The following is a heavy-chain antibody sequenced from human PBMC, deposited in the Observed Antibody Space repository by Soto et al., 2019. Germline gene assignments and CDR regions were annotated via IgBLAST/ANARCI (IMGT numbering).Heavy chain of an antibody. CDR2: ISSNGGST. D-gene: IGHD3-10*01. V-gene: IGHV3-64*01. Sequence: PGGSLRLSCAASGFTFSSYAMHWVRQAPGKGLEYVSAISSNGGSTCYANSVKGRFTISRDDSKNTLYLQMGSLRAEDMAVYYCARAGRDGYYFDYWGQGTLVTVSS. J-gene: IGHJ4*02. CDR1: GFTFSSYA. CDR3: ARAGRDGYYFDY.